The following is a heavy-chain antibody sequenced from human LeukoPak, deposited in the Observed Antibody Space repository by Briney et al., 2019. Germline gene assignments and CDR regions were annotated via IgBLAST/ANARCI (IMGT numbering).Heavy chain of an antibody. J-gene: IGHJ4*02. D-gene: IGHD3-10*01. CDR1: GFTFSSYE. CDR2: ISSSGSTI. CDR3: ARSSQYGSGADY. Sequence: PGGSLRLSCAASGFTFSSYEMNWVRQAPGKGLEWVSYISSSGSTIYYADSVKGRFTISRDNAKNSLYLQMNSLRAEDTAVYYCARSSQYGSGADYWGQGTLVTVSS. V-gene: IGHV3-48*03.